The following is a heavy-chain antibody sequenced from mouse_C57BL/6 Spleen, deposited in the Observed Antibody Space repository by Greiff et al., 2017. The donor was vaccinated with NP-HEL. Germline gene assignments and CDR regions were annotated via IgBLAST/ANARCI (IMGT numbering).Heavy chain of an antibody. J-gene: IGHJ2*01. D-gene: IGHD1-1*01. V-gene: IGHV14-2*01. CDR1: GFNIKDYY. Sequence: VQLQQSGAELVKPGASVKLSCTASGFNIKDYYMHWVKQRTEQGLEWIGRIDPEDGDTKYAPKFQGKATITADTSSNTAYLQLSSLTSEDTAVYYCAREGITTVVATGFDYWGQGTTLTVSS. CDR2: IDPEDGDT. CDR3: AREGITTVVATGFDY.